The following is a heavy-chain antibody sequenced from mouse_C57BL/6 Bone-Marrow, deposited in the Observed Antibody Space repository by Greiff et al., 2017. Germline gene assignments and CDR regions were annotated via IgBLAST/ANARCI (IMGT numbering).Heavy chain of an antibody. J-gene: IGHJ2*01. Sequence: VQLQQPGAELVKPGASVKLSCKASGYTFTSYWMQWVKQRPGQGLEWIGEIDPSDSYTNYKQKFKGKATLTVDTSSSTAYMQLSSLTSEDSAVYYCGREGYDYDYFDYWGQGTTLTVSS. CDR3: GREGYDYDYFDY. V-gene: IGHV1-50*01. CDR2: IDPSDSYT. D-gene: IGHD2-4*01. CDR1: GYTFTSYW.